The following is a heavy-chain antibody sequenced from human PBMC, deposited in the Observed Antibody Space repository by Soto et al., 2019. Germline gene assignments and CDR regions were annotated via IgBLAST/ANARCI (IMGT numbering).Heavy chain of an antibody. CDR3: ARHRLVSLYFDL. V-gene: IGHV4-39*01. CDR1: GGFISSSNYY. D-gene: IGHD3-9*01. Sequence: SETLSLTCTVSGGFISSSNYYWGWLRQAPGKELEWIGSIFYSGSTYHSPSLKSRVTMSVDTSKTAFSLQMTYVTAADTAVYYCARHRLVSLYFDLWGRGTLVTVSS. J-gene: IGHJ2*01. CDR2: IFYSGST.